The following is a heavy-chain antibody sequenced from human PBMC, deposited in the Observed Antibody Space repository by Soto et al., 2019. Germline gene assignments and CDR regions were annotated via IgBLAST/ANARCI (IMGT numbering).Heavy chain of an antibody. Sequence: QVQLVQSGAEVKKPGSSVKVSCKASGGTFSSYAISWVRQAPGQGLEWMGGSIPIFGTANYAQKFQGRDTNTADESTSKAYMELSSLCSEYTAVYYCARGAPYYDSSVGDFDYWGPGTPVTVSS. V-gene: IGHV1-69*12. D-gene: IGHD3-22*01. CDR2: SIPIFGTA. J-gene: IGHJ4*02. CDR3: ARGAPYYDSSVGDFDY. CDR1: GGTFSSYA.